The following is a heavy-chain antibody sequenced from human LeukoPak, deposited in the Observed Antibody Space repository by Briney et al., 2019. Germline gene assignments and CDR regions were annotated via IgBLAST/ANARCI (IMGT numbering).Heavy chain of an antibody. CDR2: INHSGST. D-gene: IGHD6-13*01. CDR3: ARDHRSTYYYYYGMDV. CDR1: GGSFSGYY. J-gene: IGHJ6*02. Sequence: PSETLSLTCAVYGGSFSGYYWSWIRQPPGKGLEWIGEINHSGSTNYNPSLKSRVTISVDTSKNQFSLKLSSVTAADTAVYCCARDHRSTYYYYYGMDVWGQGTTVTVSS. V-gene: IGHV4-34*01.